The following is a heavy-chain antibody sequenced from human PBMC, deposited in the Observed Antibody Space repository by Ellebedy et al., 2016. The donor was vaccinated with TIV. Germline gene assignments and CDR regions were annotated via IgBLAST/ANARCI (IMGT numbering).Heavy chain of an antibody. CDR2: IKEGGLEK. D-gene: IGHD6-19*01. CDR3: ARVRYSSGWYGSHLDY. V-gene: IGHV3-7*01. Sequence: GGSLRLSCVGSTFTFSNYWISWVRQAPGRGLEWVANIKEGGLEKHYGDSVKGRFTVSRDNAKKSVFLQMNGLTVEDTAVYYCARVRYSSGWYGSHLDYWGQGTLVTVSS. J-gene: IGHJ4*02. CDR1: TFTFSNYW.